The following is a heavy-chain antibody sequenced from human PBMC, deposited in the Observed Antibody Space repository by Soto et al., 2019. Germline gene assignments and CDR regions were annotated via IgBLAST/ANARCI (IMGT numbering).Heavy chain of an antibody. J-gene: IGHJ4*02. CDR3: AKGSSLMRWLRSVDY. V-gene: IGHV3-30*18. Sequence: QVQLVESGGGVVQPGRSLRLSCAASGFTFSSYGMHWVRQAPGKGLEWVAVISYDGSNKYYADSVKGRFTISRDNSKNTLYLQMNSLRAEDTAVYYCAKGSSLMRWLRSVDYWGQGTLVTVSS. CDR1: GFTFSSYG. CDR2: ISYDGSNK. D-gene: IGHD5-12*01.